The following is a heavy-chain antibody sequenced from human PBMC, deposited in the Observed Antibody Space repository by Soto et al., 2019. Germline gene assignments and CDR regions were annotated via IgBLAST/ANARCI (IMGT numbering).Heavy chain of an antibody. CDR2: ISSSSSYI. Sequence: GGSLRLSCAASGFTFSSYSMNWVRQAPGKGLEWVSSISSSSSYIYYADSVKGRFTISRDNAKNSLYLQMNSLRAEDTAVYYCARDGADILTGYYYYYGMDVWGQGATVTVSS. CDR1: GFTFSSYS. CDR3: ARDGADILTGYYYYYGMDV. D-gene: IGHD3-9*01. V-gene: IGHV3-21*01. J-gene: IGHJ6*02.